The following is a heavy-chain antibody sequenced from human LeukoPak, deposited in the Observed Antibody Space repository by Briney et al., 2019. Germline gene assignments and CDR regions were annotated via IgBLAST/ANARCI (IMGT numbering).Heavy chain of an antibody. CDR1: GYSISSNYD. CDR2: IYHSGST. V-gene: IGHV4-38-2*01. D-gene: IGHD3-10*01. J-gene: IGHJ4*02. CDR3: ARRGGHFDY. Sequence: PSETLSLTCAVSGYSISSNYDWGWIRPPPGKGLEWIGSIYHSGSTYYNPSLKSRFTISLDTSKNHFSLTLTSVTAADTAVYYCARRGGHFDYWGQGTLVTVSS.